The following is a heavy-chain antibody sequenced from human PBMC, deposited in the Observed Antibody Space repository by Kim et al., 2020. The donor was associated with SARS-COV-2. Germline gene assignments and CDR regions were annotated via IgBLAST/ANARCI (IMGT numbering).Heavy chain of an antibody. J-gene: IGHJ4*02. Sequence: SPSFQGHVTISADKSNSTAYLQWSSLKASDTAMYYCARHDGGGLGSGYDYWGQGTLVTVSS. V-gene: IGHV5-10-1*01. D-gene: IGHD5-12*01. CDR3: ARHDGGGLGSGYDY.